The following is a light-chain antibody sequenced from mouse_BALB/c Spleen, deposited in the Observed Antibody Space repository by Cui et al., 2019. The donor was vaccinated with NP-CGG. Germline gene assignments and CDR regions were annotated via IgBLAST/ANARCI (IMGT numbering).Light chain of an antibody. J-gene: IGLJ1*01. CDR3: ALWYSNHWV. CDR1: TGAVTTSTY. CDR2: GTN. V-gene: IGLV1*01. Sequence: QAVLTQESALTTSPGATVTLTCRSSTGAVTTSTYANWVQEKPEHLFTGLIGGTNNRVPGVPARFSGSLIGDRAALTITGAQTEDEAIYFCALWYSNHWVFGGGTKLTVL.